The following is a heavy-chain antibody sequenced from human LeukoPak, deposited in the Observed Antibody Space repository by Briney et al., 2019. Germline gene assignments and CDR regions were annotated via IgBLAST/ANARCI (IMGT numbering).Heavy chain of an antibody. CDR3: ASNRQWLVNGYYFDY. Sequence: SVKVSCKASGGTFSSYAISWVRQAPGQGLEWMGGIIPIFGTANYAQKFQGRVTITADESTSTAYMELSSLRSKDTAVYYCASNRQWLVNGYYFDYWGQGTLVTVSS. V-gene: IGHV1-69*13. CDR2: IIPIFGTA. CDR1: GGTFSSYA. D-gene: IGHD6-19*01. J-gene: IGHJ4*02.